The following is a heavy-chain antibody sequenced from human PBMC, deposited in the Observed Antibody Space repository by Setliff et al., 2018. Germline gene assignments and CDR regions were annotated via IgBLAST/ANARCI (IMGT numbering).Heavy chain of an antibody. CDR3: ALTIQSGDFRTQYFDP. D-gene: IGHD1-26*01. CDR2: IVRLLRSA. CDR1: GGPFNSYA. V-gene: IGHV1-69*05. J-gene: IGHJ5*02. Sequence: SVKVSCKASGGPFNSYAISWGRQAPGQGLEWVGGIVRLLRSANYAQKFQGRVTITTDESTAYMELTSLRSEDSAIYYCALTIQSGDFRTQYFDPWGQGTLVTVSS.